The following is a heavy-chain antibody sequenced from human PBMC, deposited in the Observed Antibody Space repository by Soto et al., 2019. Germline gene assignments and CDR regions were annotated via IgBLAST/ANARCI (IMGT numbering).Heavy chain of an antibody. Sequence: EVQLVESGGGLVQPGGSLRLSCAASGFPFSSYWMSWVRQAPGKGLEWVANIKQAGSEKYYVDTVKGRFTISRDNAKNSMYLQMNSRRAEDTAVYYCARRSVKYCTGGSCYSAYYFDYWGQGTLVTVSS. CDR2: IKQAGSEK. D-gene: IGHD2-15*01. CDR3: ARRSVKYCTGGSCYSAYYFDY. CDR1: GFPFSSYW. J-gene: IGHJ4*02. V-gene: IGHV3-7*01.